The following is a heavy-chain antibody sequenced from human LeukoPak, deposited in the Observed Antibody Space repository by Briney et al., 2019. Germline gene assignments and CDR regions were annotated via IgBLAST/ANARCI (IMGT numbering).Heavy chain of an antibody. J-gene: IGHJ4*02. Sequence: ASVKVSCKASGYTFTSYGISWVRQAPGQGLERMGWISAYNGNTNYAQKLQGRVTVTTDTSTSTAYMELRSLRSDDTAVYYCARDERTYCTNGVCPYFDYWGQGTLVTVSS. D-gene: IGHD2-8*01. CDR3: ARDERTYCTNGVCPYFDY. CDR1: GYTFTSYG. V-gene: IGHV1-18*01. CDR2: ISAYNGNT.